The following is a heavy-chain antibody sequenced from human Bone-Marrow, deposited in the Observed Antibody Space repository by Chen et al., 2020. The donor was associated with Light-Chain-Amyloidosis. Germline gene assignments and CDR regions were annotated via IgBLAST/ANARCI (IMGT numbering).Heavy chain of an antibody. D-gene: IGHD3-3*01. CDR3: ARLVSDFWSGYSNWFDP. CDR2: IYYSGST. V-gene: IGHV4-39*01. J-gene: IGHJ5*02. Sequence: QLQLQESGPGLVKPSETLSITCTVSGGSISSSSYYWGWIRQPPGKGLEWIGSIYYSGSTYYNPSLKSRVTISVDTSKNQFSLKLSSVTAADTAVYYCARLVSDFWSGYSNWFDPWGQGTLVTVSS. CDR1: GGSISSSSYY.